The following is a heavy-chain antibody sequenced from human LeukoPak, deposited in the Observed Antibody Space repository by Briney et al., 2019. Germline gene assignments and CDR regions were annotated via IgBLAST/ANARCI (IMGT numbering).Heavy chain of an antibody. J-gene: IGHJ4*02. CDR2: ILPTDSDT. D-gene: IGHD6-19*01. CDR3: ARKGRQRLVVVGETYSDY. CDR1: EKTITNHR. V-gene: IGHV5-51*01. Sequence: SLKISCKDSEKTITNHRNSRLSQMPRTPPQCPSTILPTDSDTRYSPSFECQVTISADKSISTAYLQWSSLKASDTAMYYCARKGRQRLVVVGETYSDYWGQGTLVTVSS.